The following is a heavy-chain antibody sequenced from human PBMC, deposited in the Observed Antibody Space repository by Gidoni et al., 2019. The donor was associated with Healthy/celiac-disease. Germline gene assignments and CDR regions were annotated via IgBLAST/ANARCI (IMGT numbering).Heavy chain of an antibody. CDR3: ARDSSMTTVTTGGMDV. D-gene: IGHD4-17*01. Sequence: QVQLVESGGGLVKPGGSLRLSCAASGFTFSDYYMSWIRQAPGKGLEWVSYISSSSSYTNYADSVKGRFTISRDNAKNSLYLQMNSLRAEDTAVYYCARDSSMTTVTTGGMDVWGQGTTVTVSS. CDR1: GFTFSDYY. V-gene: IGHV3-11*05. J-gene: IGHJ6*02. CDR2: ISSSSSYT.